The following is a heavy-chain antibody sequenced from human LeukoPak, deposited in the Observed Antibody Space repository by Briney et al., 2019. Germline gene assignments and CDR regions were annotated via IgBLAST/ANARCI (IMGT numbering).Heavy chain of an antibody. CDR1: GYTFTSYA. CDR3: ARGPTPQIYDFWSGYWRYNWFDP. D-gene: IGHD3-3*01. V-gene: IGHV7-4-1*02. J-gene: IGHJ5*02. CDR2: INTNTGNP. Sequence: ASVKVSCKASGYTFTSYAMNWVRQAPGQGLEWMGWINTNTGNPTYAQGFTGRFVFSLDTSVSTAYLQISSLKAEDTAVHYCARGPTPQIYDFWSGYWRYNWFDPWGQGTLVTVSS.